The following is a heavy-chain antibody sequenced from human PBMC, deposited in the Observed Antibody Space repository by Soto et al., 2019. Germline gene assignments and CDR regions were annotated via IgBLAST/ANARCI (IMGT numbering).Heavy chain of an antibody. CDR2: VYATGTT. V-gene: IGHV4-4*07. Sequence: PSATRSITCSVSGGSISKFYWSWIRKTAGKGLEWMGRVYATGTTDYNPSLRSRVAMSVDISRKTFSLRLTSVTAADTGMYYCVRDGSKTLRDWFDPWGQGKLVTVSS. CDR1: GGSISKFY. D-gene: IGHD3-10*01. J-gene: IGHJ5*02. CDR3: VRDGSKTLRDWFDP.